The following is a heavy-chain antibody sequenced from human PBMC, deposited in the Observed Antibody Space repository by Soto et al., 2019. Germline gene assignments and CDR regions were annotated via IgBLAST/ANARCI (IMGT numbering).Heavy chain of an antibody. CDR2: ISGSGGST. CDR1: GLTFSSYA. J-gene: IGHJ4*02. Sequence: EVQLLESGGGLVQPGGSLRLSCAASGLTFSSYAMSWVRQAPGKGLEWVSAISGSGGSTYYADSVKGRFTISRDNSKNTLYLQMNSVRAEDTAVYFCAKERLLEWLFPFDYWGQGTLVTVSS. V-gene: IGHV3-23*01. D-gene: IGHD3-3*01. CDR3: AKERLLEWLFPFDY.